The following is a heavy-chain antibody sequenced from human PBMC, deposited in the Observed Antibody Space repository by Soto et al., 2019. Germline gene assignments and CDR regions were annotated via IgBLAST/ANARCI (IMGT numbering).Heavy chain of an antibody. J-gene: IGHJ4*02. CDR1: GFTFSSYW. Sequence: GGSLRLSCAASGFTFSSYWMSWVRQAPGKGLEWVAHINKDGSEKYYVDSVKGRFTISRDNAKNSLFLQMNSLRAADTAVYYCARVRFGEFDYWGQGTLVTVSS. V-gene: IGHV3-7*01. CDR3: ARVRFGEFDY. D-gene: IGHD3-10*01. CDR2: INKDGSEK.